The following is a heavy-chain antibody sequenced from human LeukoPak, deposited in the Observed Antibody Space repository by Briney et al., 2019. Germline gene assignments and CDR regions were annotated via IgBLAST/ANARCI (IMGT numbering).Heavy chain of an antibody. CDR2: INPNSGGT. Sequence: GASVKVSCKASGYTFTGYYTHWVRQAPGQGLEWMGWINPNSGGTNYAQKFQGRVTMTRDTSISTAYMELSRLRSDDTAVYYCARDGMVRAFGAFDIWGQGTMVTVSS. CDR3: ARDGMVRAFGAFDI. CDR1: GYTFTGYY. V-gene: IGHV1-2*02. D-gene: IGHD3-10*01. J-gene: IGHJ3*02.